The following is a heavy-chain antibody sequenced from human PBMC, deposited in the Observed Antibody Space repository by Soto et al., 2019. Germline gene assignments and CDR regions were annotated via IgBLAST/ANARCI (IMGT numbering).Heavy chain of an antibody. Sequence: QVQLVQSGAEVKRPGSSVKLSCKASGGTFTYYGISWVRQAPGQGLEWMGGIIPIIGTATYAQKFQGRVTITANQSTSTAYMELSSLGSEDTDLYYCARDLGTTIAGPPRRETYGWLDPWGQGTLVNVSS. CDR2: IIPIIGTA. CDR3: ARDLGTTIAGPPRRETYGWLDP. V-gene: IGHV1-69*01. J-gene: IGHJ5*02. CDR1: GGTFTYYG. D-gene: IGHD3-22*01.